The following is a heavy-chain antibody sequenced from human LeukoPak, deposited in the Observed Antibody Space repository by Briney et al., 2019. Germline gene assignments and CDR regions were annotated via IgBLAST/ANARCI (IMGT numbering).Heavy chain of an antibody. Sequence: PGGSLRLSCAASGFTFSSYWMSWVRQAPGKGLEWVSYISSSGSTIYYADSVKGRFTISRDNTKNSLYLQMNSLRAEDTAVYYCARDSADTAMVTADFDYWGQGTLVTVSS. D-gene: IGHD5-18*01. J-gene: IGHJ4*02. CDR3: ARDSADTAMVTADFDY. CDR1: GFTFSSYW. V-gene: IGHV3-48*04. CDR2: ISSSGSTI.